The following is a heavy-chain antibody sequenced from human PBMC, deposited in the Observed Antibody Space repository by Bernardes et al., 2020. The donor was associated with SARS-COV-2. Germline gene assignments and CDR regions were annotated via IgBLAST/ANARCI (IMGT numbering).Heavy chain of an antibody. V-gene: IGHV3-7*01. Sequence: SLRLSCAASGFTFSTFWMTWVRQAPGKGLEWVANINQDGSETFYVDSVKGRFTISRDNAKNSLFMEMNTLRAEDTAVYYCARIYSTSAFDFDYWGQGTLVTVS. J-gene: IGHJ4*02. CDR1: GFTFSTFW. D-gene: IGHD6-6*01. CDR2: INQDGSET. CDR3: ARIYSTSAFDFDY.